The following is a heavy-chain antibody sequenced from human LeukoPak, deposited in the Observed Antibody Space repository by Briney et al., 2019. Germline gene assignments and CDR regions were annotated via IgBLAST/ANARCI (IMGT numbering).Heavy chain of an antibody. CDR2: IHYSGST. CDR3: ARLGGYYDPPGY. CDR1: GGSISSPTYY. D-gene: IGHD3-22*01. Sequence: SETLSLTCTVSGGSISSPTYYWAWIRQPPGKGLEWIGTIHYSGSTFYNPSLKSRVTISVDTSKNQFSLKLSSVTAADTAVYYCARLGGYYDPPGYWGQGTLVTVSS. V-gene: IGHV4-39*01. J-gene: IGHJ4*02.